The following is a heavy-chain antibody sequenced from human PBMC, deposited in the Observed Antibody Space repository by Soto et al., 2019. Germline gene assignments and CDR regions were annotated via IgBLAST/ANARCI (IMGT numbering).Heavy chain of an antibody. CDR3: ARGRWLHLTDC. D-gene: IGHD5-12*01. V-gene: IGHV3-30-3*01. CDR2: ISYDGSNK. Sequence: PGGSLRLSCAASGFTFSSYAMHWVRQAPGKGLEWVAVISYDGSNKYYADSVKGRFTISRDNSKNTLYLQMNSLRAEDTAVYYCARGRWLHLTDCWGQGTLVTVSS. J-gene: IGHJ4*02. CDR1: GFTFSSYA.